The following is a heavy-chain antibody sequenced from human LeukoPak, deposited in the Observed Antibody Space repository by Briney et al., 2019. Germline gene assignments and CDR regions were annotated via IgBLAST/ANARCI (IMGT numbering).Heavy chain of an antibody. Sequence: GESLKISCKGSGYSFNDYWIGWVRQMPGKGLEWMGTIYPGDSDTRNSPSFQGQVTISADKSISTAYLQWSSLKASDTAMYYCARSTAAYIGPFDYWGQGTLVTVSS. CDR2: IYPGDSDT. V-gene: IGHV5-51*01. J-gene: IGHJ4*02. CDR1: GYSFNDYW. D-gene: IGHD2-2*01. CDR3: ARSTAAYIGPFDY.